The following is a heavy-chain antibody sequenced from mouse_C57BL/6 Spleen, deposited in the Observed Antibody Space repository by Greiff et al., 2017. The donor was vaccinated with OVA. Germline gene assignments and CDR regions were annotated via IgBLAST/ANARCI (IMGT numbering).Heavy chain of an antibody. Sequence: QVQLQQPGAELVKPGASVKLSCKASGYTFTSYWMQWVKQRPGQGLEWIGEIDPSDSYTNYNQKFKGKATLTVDTSSSTAYMQLSSLTSEDSAVYYCARYGGGGYWGQGTTLTVSS. J-gene: IGHJ2*01. CDR1: GYTFTSYW. V-gene: IGHV1-50*01. CDR3: ARYGGGGY. D-gene: IGHD1-1*01. CDR2: IDPSDSYT.